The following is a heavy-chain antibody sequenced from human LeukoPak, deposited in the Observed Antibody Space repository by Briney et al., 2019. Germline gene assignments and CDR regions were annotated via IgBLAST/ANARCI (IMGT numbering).Heavy chain of an antibody. Sequence: GGSLRLFCAASGFTFSSYAMSWVRQAPGKGLEWVSAISGSGGSTYYAGSVKGRFTISRDNSKNTLYLQMNSLRAEDTAVYYCAKLYSPLVVITGREALYWGQGTLVTVSS. CDR3: AKLYSPLVVITGREALY. J-gene: IGHJ4*02. CDR1: GFTFSSYA. D-gene: IGHD3-22*01. V-gene: IGHV3-23*01. CDR2: ISGSGGST.